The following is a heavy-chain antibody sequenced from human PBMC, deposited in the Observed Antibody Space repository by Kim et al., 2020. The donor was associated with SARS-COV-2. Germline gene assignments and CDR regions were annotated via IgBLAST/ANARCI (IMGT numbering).Heavy chain of an antibody. CDR3: ARDLFYYYYDSSGPGDV. CDR1: GFTFSSYS. V-gene: IGHV3-48*02. Sequence: GGSLRLSCAASGFTFSSYSMNWVRQAPGKGLEWVSYISSSSSTIYYADSVKGRFTISRDNAKNSLYLQMNSLRDEDTAVYYCARDLFYYYYDSSGPGDVWGQGTTVTVSS. D-gene: IGHD3-22*01. CDR2: ISSSSSTI. J-gene: IGHJ6*02.